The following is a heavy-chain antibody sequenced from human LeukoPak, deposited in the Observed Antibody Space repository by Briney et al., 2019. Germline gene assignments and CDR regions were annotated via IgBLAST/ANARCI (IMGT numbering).Heavy chain of an antibody. CDR3: AKDIDVVPAAPDAFDI. V-gene: IGHV3-23*01. Sequence: GGSLRLSCSASGFTFSSYAMSWVRQAPGKGLEWVSAISGSGGSTYYADSVKGRFTISRDNSKNTLYLQMNSLRAEDTAVYYCAKDIDVVPAAPDAFDIWGQGTMVTVSS. J-gene: IGHJ3*02. D-gene: IGHD2-2*01. CDR2: ISGSGGST. CDR1: GFTFSSYA.